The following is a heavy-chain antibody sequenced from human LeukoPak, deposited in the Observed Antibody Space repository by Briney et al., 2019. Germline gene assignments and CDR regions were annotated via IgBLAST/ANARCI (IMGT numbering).Heavy chain of an antibody. CDR3: ASRPTLSGYYTSYYYYYYMDV. V-gene: IGHV1-69*01. J-gene: IGHJ6*03. CDR2: IIPIFGTA. CDR1: GGTFSSYA. D-gene: IGHD3-3*01. Sequence: VASVKVSCKASGGTFSSYAISWVRQAPGQGLEWMGGIIPIFGTANYAQKFQGRVTITADESTSTAYMELSSLRSEDTAVYYCASRPTLSGYYTSYYYYYYMDVWGKGTTVTVS.